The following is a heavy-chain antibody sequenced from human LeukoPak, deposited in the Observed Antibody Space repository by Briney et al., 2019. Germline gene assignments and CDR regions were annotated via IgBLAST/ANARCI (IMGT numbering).Heavy chain of an antibody. CDR2: IRYDGSNK. Sequence: QSGGSLRLSCAASGFTFSSYGMHWVRQAPGKGLEWVAFIRYDGSNKYYADSVKGRFTISRDNSKNTLYLQMNSLRAEDTAVYYCAKSELIVVTHPLGSDWGQGTLVTVSS. CDR1: GFTFSSYG. D-gene: IGHD3-22*01. V-gene: IGHV3-30*02. J-gene: IGHJ4*02. CDR3: AKSELIVVTHPLGSD.